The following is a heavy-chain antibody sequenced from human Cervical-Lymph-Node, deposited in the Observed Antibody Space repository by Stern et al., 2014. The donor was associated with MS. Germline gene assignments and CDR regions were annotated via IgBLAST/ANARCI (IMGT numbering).Heavy chain of an antibody. D-gene: IGHD3-10*01. CDR2: IYYSGST. V-gene: IGHV4-31*03. CDR1: GDSISSVGYY. Sequence: QVQLQESGPGLVKPSQTLSLTCTVSGDSISSVGYYWNWIRQHPGKGLEWIGYIYYSGSTSYNPSLERRVFISLDTSKNQFSLRLSSVTAADTAVYYCARATRITMVRGISTHFDYWGQGSLVTVSS. CDR3: ARATRITMVRGISTHFDY. J-gene: IGHJ4*02.